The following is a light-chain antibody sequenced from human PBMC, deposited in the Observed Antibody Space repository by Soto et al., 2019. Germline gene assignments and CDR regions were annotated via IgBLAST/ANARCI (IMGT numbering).Light chain of an antibody. CDR2: VAS. CDR1: QDIRSS. CDR3: QQTYSDPPWT. Sequence: DIPMTQSPSFLSASVGDRVTITCRASQDIRSSLNCYQQKPGKAPKFLIYVASSLQTGVPPRFSGSGSGTEFTLTISGLQAEDSATYFCQQTYSDPPWTFGQWTKV. J-gene: IGKJ1*01. V-gene: IGKV1-39*01.